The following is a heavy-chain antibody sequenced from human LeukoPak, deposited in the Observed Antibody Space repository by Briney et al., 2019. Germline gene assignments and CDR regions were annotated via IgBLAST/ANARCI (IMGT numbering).Heavy chain of an antibody. CDR3: ARGKNYYYYYMDV. CDR1: GGSISSHY. V-gene: IGHV4-59*11. Sequence: SETLSLTCTVSGGSISSHYWSWIRQPPGKGLERIGYIYYSGSTNYNPSLKSRVTISVDTSKNQFSLKLSSVTAADTAVYYCARGKNYYYYYMDVWGKGTTVTVSS. J-gene: IGHJ6*03. CDR2: IYYSGST.